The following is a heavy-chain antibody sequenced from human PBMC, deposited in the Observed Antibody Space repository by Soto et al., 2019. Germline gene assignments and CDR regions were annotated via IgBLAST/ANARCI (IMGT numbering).Heavy chain of an antibody. D-gene: IGHD4-17*01. J-gene: IGHJ3*02. V-gene: IGHV3-23*01. CDR3: AHPRGYGVFDAYDI. CDR2: ISRDGYDI. Sequence: PWGALRLSCAASVFTFSTYAMSWVRQGPGKGLEWVSAISRDGYDIYYADSVKGRFTISRDNSKHMLFLQMNSLRTEDTAVYYCAHPRGYGVFDAYDIWGQGAMVTVSS. CDR1: VFTFSTYA.